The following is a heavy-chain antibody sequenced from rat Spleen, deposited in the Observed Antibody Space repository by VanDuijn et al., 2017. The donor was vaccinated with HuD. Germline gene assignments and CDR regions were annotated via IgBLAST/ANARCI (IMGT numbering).Heavy chain of an antibody. V-gene: IGHV5-17*01. J-gene: IGHJ1*01. CDR1: GFSFSGYA. CDR3: ARHPQLGAFWYFDF. D-gene: IGHD5-1*01. CDR2: ILYDDTNT. Sequence: EVQLVESGGGLIQPGRSLKISCAASGFSFSGYAMAWVRQAPKKGLEWVATILYDDTNTYYRDSVKGRFTISRTNAESTLYLHMDSLTSEDTATYDCARHPQLGAFWYFDFWGPGTMVTVSS.